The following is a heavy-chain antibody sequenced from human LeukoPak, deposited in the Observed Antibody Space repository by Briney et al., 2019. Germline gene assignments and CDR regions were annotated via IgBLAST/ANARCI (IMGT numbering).Heavy chain of an antibody. Sequence: GASVKVSCKASGYTFTGYYMHWVRQAPGQGLEWMGWISAYNGNTNYAQKLQGRVTMTTDTSTSTAYMELRSLRSDDTAVYYCARDRQQWLVTNWFDPWGQGTLVTVSS. D-gene: IGHD6-19*01. V-gene: IGHV1-18*04. CDR1: GYTFTGYY. J-gene: IGHJ5*02. CDR3: ARDRQQWLVTNWFDP. CDR2: ISAYNGNT.